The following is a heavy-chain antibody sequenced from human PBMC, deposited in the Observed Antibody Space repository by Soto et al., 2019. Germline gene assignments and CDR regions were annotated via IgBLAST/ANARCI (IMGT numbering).Heavy chain of an antibody. V-gene: IGHV1-69*13. D-gene: IGHD3-22*01. Sequence: ASVKVSCKASGGTFSNHAVSWVRQAPGQGPEWMGGIIPLSGTTNYVQKFQGRVTITADESMTTAYMELSSLRFDDTAVDYCARGPDRSGFYLFDYWGQGTLVTVSS. CDR3: ARGPDRSGFYLFDY. CDR1: GGTFSNHA. J-gene: IGHJ4*02. CDR2: IIPLSGTT.